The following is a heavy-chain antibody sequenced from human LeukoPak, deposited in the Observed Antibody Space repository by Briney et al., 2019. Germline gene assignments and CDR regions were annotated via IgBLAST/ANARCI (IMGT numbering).Heavy chain of an antibody. CDR1: GFTFSNYE. CDR2: ITTSGGIK. J-gene: IGHJ4*02. Sequence: PGGFLRLSCAASGFTFSNYEMNWVRQAPGKGLEWVSYITTSGGIKSYADSVKGRFTISRDNAKNSVYLQINSLRAVDTAVYYCARDGVVDSSGWYVDYWGQGTLVTVSS. CDR3: ARDGVVDSSGWYVDY. V-gene: IGHV3-48*03. D-gene: IGHD6-19*01.